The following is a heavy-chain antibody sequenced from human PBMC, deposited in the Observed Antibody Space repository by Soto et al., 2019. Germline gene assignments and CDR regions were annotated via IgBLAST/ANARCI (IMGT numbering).Heavy chain of an antibody. CDR2: ISGSGGST. Sequence: LRLSCAASGFTFSSYAMSWVRQAPGKGLEWVSAISGSGGSTYYADSVTGRFTISRDNSKNTLYLQMNSLRAEDTAVYYCAKSRRGIAVAGTGKIFDYWGQGTLVTVSS. CDR3: AKSRRGIAVAGTGKIFDY. V-gene: IGHV3-23*01. J-gene: IGHJ4*02. CDR1: GFTFSSYA. D-gene: IGHD6-19*01.